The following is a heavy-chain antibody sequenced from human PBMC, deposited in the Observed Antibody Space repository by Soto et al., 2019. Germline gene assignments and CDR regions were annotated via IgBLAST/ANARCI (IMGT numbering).Heavy chain of an antibody. J-gene: IGHJ6*02. D-gene: IGHD2-2*01. CDR3: AKAHPSQLYGMDV. CDR1: GFTFSSYA. CDR2: ISGSGGST. V-gene: IGHV3-23*01. Sequence: GGSMRLSCAASGFTFSSYAVSWVRQAPGKGLEWVSAISGSGGSTYYADSVKGRFTISRDNSKNTLYLQMNSLRAEGTAVYYCAKAHPSQLYGMDVWGQGTTVTVSS.